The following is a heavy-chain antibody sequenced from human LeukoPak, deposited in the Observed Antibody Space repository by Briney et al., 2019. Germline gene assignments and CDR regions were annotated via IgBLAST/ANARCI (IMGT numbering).Heavy chain of an antibody. V-gene: IGHV4-39*01. CDR3: ATEYDFWSGYPSITGFDP. D-gene: IGHD3-3*01. CDR2: IYYSGST. Sequence: SETLSLTCTVSGGSISSSSYYWGWSRQPPGKWLEWIGSIYYSGSTYYNPSLKSRVTISVDTSKNQFSLKLSSVTAADTAVYYCATEYDFWSGYPSITGFDPWGQGTLVTVSS. CDR1: GGSISSSSYY. J-gene: IGHJ5*02.